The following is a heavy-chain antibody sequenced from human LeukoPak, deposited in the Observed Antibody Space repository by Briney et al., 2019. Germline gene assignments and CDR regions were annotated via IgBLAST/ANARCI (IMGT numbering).Heavy chain of an antibody. CDR2: ISYDGSNK. CDR3: ASRHYDFGYY. Sequence: GRSLRLSCAASGFTLSSYPMHWVRQAPGKGLEWVAVISYDGSNKYYGDSVKGRFTISRDNSKNTLYLQMNSLRAEDTAVYYCASRHYDFGYYWGQGTLVTVSS. D-gene: IGHD4-17*01. J-gene: IGHJ4*02. CDR1: GFTLSSYP. V-gene: IGHV3-30*04.